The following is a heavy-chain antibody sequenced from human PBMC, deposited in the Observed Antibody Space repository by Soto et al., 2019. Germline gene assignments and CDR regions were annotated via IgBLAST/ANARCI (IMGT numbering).Heavy chain of an antibody. CDR3: EGAGYSGYDFYGGHMDV. D-gene: IGHD5-12*01. Sequence: QVQLVQSGAEVKKPGASVKVSCKASGYTFTSYGISWVRQAPGQGLEWMGWISAYNGNTNYAQKLQGRVTMTTDTSTRKAYMELRSLKSDDTAVYYCEGAGYSGYDFYGGHMDVRGKGTTVTVSS. CDR2: ISAYNGNT. V-gene: IGHV1-18*01. CDR1: GYTFTSYG. J-gene: IGHJ6*04.